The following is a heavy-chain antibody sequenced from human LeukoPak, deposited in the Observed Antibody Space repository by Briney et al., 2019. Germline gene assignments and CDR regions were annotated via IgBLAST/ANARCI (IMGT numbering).Heavy chain of an antibody. V-gene: IGHV3-30*18. CDR1: GFTFSSYG. CDR3: AKTNRRTFDY. CDR2: ISYDGSNK. Sequence: GRSLRLSCAASGFTFSSYGMHWVRQAPGKGLEWVAVISYDGSNKYYADSVKGRFTISRDNAKNSLYLQMNSLREEDTALYYCAKTNRRTFDYWGQGTLVTVSS. J-gene: IGHJ4*02. D-gene: IGHD3-16*02.